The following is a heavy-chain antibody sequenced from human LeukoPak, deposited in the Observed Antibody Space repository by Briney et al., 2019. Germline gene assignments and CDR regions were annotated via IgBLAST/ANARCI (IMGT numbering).Heavy chain of an antibody. CDR3: ASRNDHYDSSGYYSLVY. V-gene: IGHV1-2*02. D-gene: IGHD3-22*01. Sequence: ASVKVSCKASGYTFPDYYIHWVRQAPGQGLEWMGWINPNTVGTNYAQKFQGRVTMTRDTSISSAYMELSRLRSDDTAVYYCASRNDHYDSSGYYSLVYWGQGTLVTVSS. CDR1: GYTFPDYY. J-gene: IGHJ4*02. CDR2: INPNTVGT.